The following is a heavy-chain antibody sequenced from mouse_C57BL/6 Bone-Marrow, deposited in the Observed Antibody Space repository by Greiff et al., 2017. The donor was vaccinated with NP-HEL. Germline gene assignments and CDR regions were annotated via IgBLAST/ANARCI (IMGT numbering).Heavy chain of an antibody. CDR1: GYTFTSYW. Sequence: QVQLKQPGAELVKPGASVKLSCKASGYTFTSYWMQWVKQRPGQGLEWIGEIDPSDSYTNYNQKFKGKATLTVDTSSSTAYMQLSSLTSEDSAVYYCARGRFYDGYYVDYWGQGTTLTVSS. D-gene: IGHD2-3*01. V-gene: IGHV1-50*01. CDR3: ARGRFYDGYYVDY. J-gene: IGHJ2*01. CDR2: IDPSDSYT.